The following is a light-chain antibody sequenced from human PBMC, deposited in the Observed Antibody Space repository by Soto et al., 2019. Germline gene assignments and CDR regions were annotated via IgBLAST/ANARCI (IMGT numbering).Light chain of an antibody. CDR2: GAS. J-gene: IGKJ2*01. Sequence: EIVLTQSPGTLSLSPGERATLSCRASQSVSSSYLAWYQQKPGQAPSLLIYGASSRATGIPDRFSGSGSGTDFTLTISRFEPEDFAVYYCQQYGSSPPYTFGQGTKLEIK. CDR1: QSVSSSY. CDR3: QQYGSSPPYT. V-gene: IGKV3-20*01.